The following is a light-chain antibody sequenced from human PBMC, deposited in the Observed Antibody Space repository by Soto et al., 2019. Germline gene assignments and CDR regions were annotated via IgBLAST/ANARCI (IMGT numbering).Light chain of an antibody. Sequence: QSALTQPRSVSVSAGQSVSISFTVNSTDVGGYIYVSSYPHHPGKAPKLMIYDGSKRPSWVPDRLSGSKSVNTASLTISGLQAEDEADYYCCSYAGSYTCVFGTGTKVTVL. CDR1: STDVGGYIY. CDR2: DGS. CDR3: CSYAGSYTCV. J-gene: IGLJ1*01. V-gene: IGLV2-11*01.